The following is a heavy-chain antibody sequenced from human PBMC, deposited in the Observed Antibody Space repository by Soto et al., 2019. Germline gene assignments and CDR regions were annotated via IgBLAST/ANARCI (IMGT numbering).Heavy chain of an antibody. V-gene: IGHV3-23*01. J-gene: IGHJ4*02. CDR2: ISGSGGST. CDR3: AKDQCSGGSCYSRHLGY. CDR1: GFTFSSYA. D-gene: IGHD2-15*01. Sequence: GGSLRLSCAASGFTFSSYAMSWVRQAPGKGLEWVSAISGSGGSTYYADSVKGRFTISRDNSKNTLYLQMNSLRAEDTAVYYCAKDQCSGGSCYSRHLGYWGQGTLVTVSS.